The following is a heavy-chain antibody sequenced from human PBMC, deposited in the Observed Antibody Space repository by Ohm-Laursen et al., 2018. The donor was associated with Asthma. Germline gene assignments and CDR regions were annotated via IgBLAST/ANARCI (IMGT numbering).Heavy chain of an antibody. CDR3: ARGYSSSSLFVLYYYNMDV. J-gene: IGHJ6*02. D-gene: IGHD6-6*01. V-gene: IGHV3-30*03. CDR2: ISYDGSNK. CDR1: GFTFSSYG. Sequence: SLRLSCAASGFTFSSYGMHWVRQAPGKGLEWVADISYDGSNKYYADSVKGRFTISRDNSKNTLYLQMNSLRAEDTAVYYCARGYSSSSLFVLYYYNMDVWGQGTTVTVSS.